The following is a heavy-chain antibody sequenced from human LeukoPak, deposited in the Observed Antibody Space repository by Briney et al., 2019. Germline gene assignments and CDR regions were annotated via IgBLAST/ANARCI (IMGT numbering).Heavy chain of an antibody. CDR2: INHSGST. J-gene: IGHJ5*02. Sequence: SETLSLTCAVYGVSFSGYYWSWIRQPPGKGLEWIGEINHSGSTSYNPSLKSRVTISVDTSKNQFSLKLSSVTAADTAVYYCARVSYSGYDFLRRYRWFDPWGQGTLVTVSS. CDR1: GVSFSGYY. CDR3: ARVSYSGYDFLRRYRWFDP. D-gene: IGHD5-12*01. V-gene: IGHV4-34*01.